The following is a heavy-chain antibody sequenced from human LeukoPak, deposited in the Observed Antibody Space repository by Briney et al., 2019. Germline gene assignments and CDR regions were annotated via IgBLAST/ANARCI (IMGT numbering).Heavy chain of an antibody. CDR2: INHSEST. CDR3: ARRAARRGPVDY. CDR1: GGSFSGYY. D-gene: IGHD6-6*01. V-gene: IGHV4-34*01. J-gene: IGHJ4*02. Sequence: SETLSLTCAVYGGSFSGYYWSWIRQPPGKGLEWIGEINHSESTNYNPSLKSRVTISVDTSKNQFSLKLSSVTAADTAVYYCARRAARRGPVDYWGQGTLVTVSS.